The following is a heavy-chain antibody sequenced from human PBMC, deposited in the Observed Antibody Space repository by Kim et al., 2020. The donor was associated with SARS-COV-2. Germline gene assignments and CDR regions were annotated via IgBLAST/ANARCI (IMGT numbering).Heavy chain of an antibody. Sequence: GGSLRLSCAASGFTFADYAMHWVRQAPGRGLEWVPGISWKIDTVGYADSVKGRFTISRDNAKSSLYLQMDSLRAEDTAFYYCAKSPGVTTGYFDYWGQGALVTVSS. CDR1: GFTFADYA. J-gene: IGHJ4*02. CDR2: ISWKIDTV. CDR3: AKSPGVTTGYFDY. D-gene: IGHD2-21*02. V-gene: IGHV3-9*01.